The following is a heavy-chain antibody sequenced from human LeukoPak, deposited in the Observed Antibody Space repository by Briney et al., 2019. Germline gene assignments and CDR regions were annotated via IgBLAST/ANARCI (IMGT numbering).Heavy chain of an antibody. J-gene: IGHJ2*01. CDR3: ARVPTTVTPYWYFDL. CDR1: GGSISSGTYY. CDR2: IYYSGST. Sequence: SQTLSLTCTVSGGSISSGTYYWSWIRQPAGKGLEWIGSIYYSGSTYYNPSLKSRVTISVDTSKNQFSLKLSSVTAADTAVYYCARVPTTVTPYWYFDLWGRGTLVTVSS. V-gene: IGHV4-61*02. D-gene: IGHD4-17*01.